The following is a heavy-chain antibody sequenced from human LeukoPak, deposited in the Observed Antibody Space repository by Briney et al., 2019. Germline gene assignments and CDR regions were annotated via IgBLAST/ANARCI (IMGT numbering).Heavy chain of an antibody. CDR2: INPSGGST. Sequence: ASVKVSCKASGYTFTSYYMHWVRLAPGQGLEWMGIINPSGGSTSYAQKFQGRVTMTRDMSTSTVYMELSSLRSEDTAVYYCARSPYDFWSGQYGDYFDYWGQGTLVTVSS. D-gene: IGHD3-3*01. J-gene: IGHJ4*02. V-gene: IGHV1-46*01. CDR3: ARSPYDFWSGQYGDYFDY. CDR1: GYTFTSYY.